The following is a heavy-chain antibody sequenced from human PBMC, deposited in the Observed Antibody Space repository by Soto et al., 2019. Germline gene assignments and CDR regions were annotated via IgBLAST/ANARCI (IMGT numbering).Heavy chain of an antibody. J-gene: IGHJ4*02. CDR1: GGSFSGYY. D-gene: IGHD6-13*01. CDR3: ARRSSSWLPRFDY. V-gene: IGHV4-34*01. Sequence: PSETLSLTCAVYGGSFSGYYWSWIRQPPGKGLEWIGEINHSGSTNYNPSLKSRVTISVDTSKNQFSLKLSSVTAADTAVYYCARRSSSWLPRFDYWGQGTLVTVPQ. CDR2: INHSGST.